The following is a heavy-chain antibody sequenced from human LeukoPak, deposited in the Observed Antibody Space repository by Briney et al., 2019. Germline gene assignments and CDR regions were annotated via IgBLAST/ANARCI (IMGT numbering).Heavy chain of an antibody. Sequence: GGSLRLSCAASGFTFTDYAMSWVCQAPGRGLEWVSTISVSGSSTYCADSVKGRFTISRDNSKNTLYLQMNSLRAEDTAVYYCAKVFFMDYWGQGTLVTVSS. CDR2: ISVSGSST. V-gene: IGHV3-23*01. CDR1: GFTFTDYA. J-gene: IGHJ4*02. D-gene: IGHD2-8*01. CDR3: AKVFFMDY.